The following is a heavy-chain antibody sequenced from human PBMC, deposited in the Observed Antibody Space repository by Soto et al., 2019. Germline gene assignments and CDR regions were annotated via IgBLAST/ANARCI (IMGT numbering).Heavy chain of an antibody. D-gene: IGHD3-10*01. Sequence: QVQLQESGPGLVKPSQTLSLTCIVSGASINSRSDYWTWVRQYPGEVLEWIGYFFDSGTAHYNPSLKSRVTISVDTSKNHFSLNLTSVTAAVTAVYFCARSSVGFGEWKAWGQGNLVVVSS. CDR1: GASINSRSDY. J-gene: IGHJ4*02. V-gene: IGHV4-31*03. CDR3: ARSSVGFGEWKA. CDR2: FFDSGTA.